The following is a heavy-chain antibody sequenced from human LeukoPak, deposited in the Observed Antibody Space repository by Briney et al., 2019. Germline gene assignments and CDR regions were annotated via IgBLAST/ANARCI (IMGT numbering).Heavy chain of an antibody. J-gene: IGHJ6*02. V-gene: IGHV3-30*18. CDR1: GFTFSTYG. D-gene: IGHD3-9*01. CDR3: AKDPDDILTDYGMDV. Sequence: PGGSLRLSCAASGFTFSTYGMHWVRQAPGKGLEWVAVISYGGSNKYYADSVRGRFTISRDNSKNTLDLQMNSLRAEDTAVYYCAKDPDDILTDYGMDVWGQGTTVTVSS. CDR2: ISYGGSNK.